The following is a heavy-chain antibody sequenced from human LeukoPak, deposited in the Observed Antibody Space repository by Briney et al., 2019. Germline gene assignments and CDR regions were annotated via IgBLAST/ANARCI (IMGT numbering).Heavy chain of an antibody. Sequence: QPGRSLRPSCAASGFTFSNYAIHWVRQAPGKGLEWVAVIWSDGSNKRFADSVKGRFTISRDNSKNTLYLQMNSLRVEDTAVYFCAKVVGSTWFFDYWGQGTLVTVSS. CDR2: IWSDGSNK. CDR1: GFTFSNYA. J-gene: IGHJ4*02. D-gene: IGHD6-13*01. CDR3: AKVVGSTWFFDY. V-gene: IGHV3-33*06.